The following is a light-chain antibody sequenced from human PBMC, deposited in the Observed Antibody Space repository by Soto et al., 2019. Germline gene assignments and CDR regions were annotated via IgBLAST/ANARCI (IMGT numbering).Light chain of an antibody. J-gene: IGKJ1*01. CDR2: KAS. V-gene: IGKV1-5*03. CDR3: QQYDNYSPWT. CDR1: QSISSW. Sequence: DIQMTQSPSSLSASVGDRVTITCRASQSISSWLAWYQQQPGKAPKLLIYKASSLESGVPSRFSGSGSGTEFTLTISSLQPDDFATYYCQQYDNYSPWTFGQGTKVDIK.